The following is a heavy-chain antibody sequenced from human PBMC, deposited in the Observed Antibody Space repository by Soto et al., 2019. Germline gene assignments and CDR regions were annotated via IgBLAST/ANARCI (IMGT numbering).Heavy chain of an antibody. V-gene: IGHV2-70*01. CDR2: IDWDDDK. CDR3: ARMTGVGAASFDY. Sequence: GFGPTLVNPTQTLTLNCTFSGFSFSTSGMCVSWIRQPPGKALEWLALIDWDDDKYYSTSLKTRLTISKDTSKNQVVLTMTNMDPVDTATYYCARMTGVGAASFDYWGQGTLVTVSS. D-gene: IGHD1-26*01. CDR1: GFSFSTSGMC. J-gene: IGHJ4*02.